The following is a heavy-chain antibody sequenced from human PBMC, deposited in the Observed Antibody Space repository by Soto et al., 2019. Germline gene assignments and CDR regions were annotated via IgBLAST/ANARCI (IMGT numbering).Heavy chain of an antibody. CDR3: ARGYYDFWSGDLYYFDY. CDR1: GGSFSGYY. V-gene: IGHV4-34*01. J-gene: IGHJ4*02. Sequence: PSETLSLTCAVYGGSFSGYYWSWIRQPPGKGLEWIGEINHSGSTNYNPSLKSRVTISVDTSKNQFSLKLSSVTAADTAVYYCARGYYDFWSGDLYYFDYWGQGTLVTVSS. CDR2: INHSGST. D-gene: IGHD3-3*01.